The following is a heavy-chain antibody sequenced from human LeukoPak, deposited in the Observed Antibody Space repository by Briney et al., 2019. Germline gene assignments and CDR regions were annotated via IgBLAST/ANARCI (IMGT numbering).Heavy chain of an antibody. CDR3: AKGTGIRVVDATGSHYFDY. D-gene: IGHD2-15*01. J-gene: IGHJ4*02. Sequence: QPGGSLRLSCAASGFTLSKFDMYWVRQAPGKGLECVSVISRSGSGDNTYYADSVKGRFAISRDNSRNTLYLQMDSLRAEDTAVYYCAKGTGIRVVDATGSHYFDYWGQGTLVTVSS. V-gene: IGHV3-23*01. CDR1: GFTLSKFD. CDR2: ISRSGSGDNT.